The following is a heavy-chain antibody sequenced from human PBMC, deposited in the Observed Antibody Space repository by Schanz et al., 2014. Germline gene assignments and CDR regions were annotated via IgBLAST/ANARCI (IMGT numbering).Heavy chain of an antibody. V-gene: IGHV3-23*04. CDR1: GFTFSNYA. Sequence: EVQLVESGGALVQPGGSLRLSCAASGFTFSNYAMNWVRQAPGKGLKWVSGIRGSGGSTYYADSVKGRFTISRDNSKNTLYLRMNSLRAEDTAVYYCAKEFSSSWWYGMDVWGQGTTVTVSS. J-gene: IGHJ6*02. CDR3: AKEFSSSWWYGMDV. CDR2: IRGSGGST. D-gene: IGHD6-13*01.